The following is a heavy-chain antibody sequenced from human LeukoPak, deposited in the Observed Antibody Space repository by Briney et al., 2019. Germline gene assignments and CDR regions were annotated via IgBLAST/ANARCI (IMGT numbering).Heavy chain of an antibody. CDR1: GFTFSTYA. CDR3: AKGPRSSGWYHFDN. V-gene: IGHV3-23*01. D-gene: IGHD6-13*01. J-gene: IGHJ4*02. Sequence: GGSLRLSCAASGFTFSTYAMSWVRQAPGKGLEWVSTITGSGDRTYYADSVKGRFTISRDDSKNTLYLQMNSLRAEDTAVYYCAKGPRSSGWYHFDNWGQGTLVTVSS. CDR2: ITGSGDRT.